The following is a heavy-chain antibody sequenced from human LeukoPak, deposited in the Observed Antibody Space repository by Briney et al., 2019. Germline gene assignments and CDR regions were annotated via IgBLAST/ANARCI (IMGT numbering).Heavy chain of an antibody. CDR1: GGSFSGYY. Sequence: SETLSLTCAVYGGSFSGYYWSWIRQPPGKGLEWIGEINHSGSTNYNPSLKSRVTISVDTSKNQFSLKLSSATAADTAVYYCATLPANQLRGFDYWGQGTLVTVSS. V-gene: IGHV4-34*01. J-gene: IGHJ4*02. CDR2: INHSGST. CDR3: ATLPANQLRGFDY. D-gene: IGHD2-2*01.